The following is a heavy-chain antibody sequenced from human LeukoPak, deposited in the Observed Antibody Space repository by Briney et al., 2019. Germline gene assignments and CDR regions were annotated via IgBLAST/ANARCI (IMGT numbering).Heavy chain of an antibody. J-gene: IGHJ4*02. CDR1: GFMFSAYR. CDR2: ISSTGSTV. D-gene: IGHD2-2*01. Sequence: PGGSLRLSCAASGFMFSAYRMNWVRQVPGRGLEWISDISSTGSTVYYGESMKGRFTISRDNAKNSLHLQMNSLRAEDTAVYYCAKASGASRYQLLRRGEHLDYWGQGTLVTVSS. CDR3: AKASGASRYQLLRRGEHLDY. V-gene: IGHV3-48*01.